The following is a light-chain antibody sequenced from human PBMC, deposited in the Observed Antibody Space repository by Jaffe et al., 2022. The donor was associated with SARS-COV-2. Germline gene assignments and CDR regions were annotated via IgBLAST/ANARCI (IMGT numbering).Light chain of an antibody. J-gene: IGLJ3*02. Sequence: QSALTQPRSVSGSPGQSVTISCTGTSSDVGGYNYVSWYQQHPGKAPKLMVYDVSKRPSGVPDRFSGSKSGNAASLTISGLQADDEADYYCCSYAGGYTLVFGGGTKVTVL. V-gene: IGLV2-11*01. CDR3: CSYAGGYTLV. CDR1: SSDVGGYNY. CDR2: DVS.